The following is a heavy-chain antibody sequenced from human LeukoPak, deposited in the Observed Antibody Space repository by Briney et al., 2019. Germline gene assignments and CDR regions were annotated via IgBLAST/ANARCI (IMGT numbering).Heavy chain of an antibody. CDR1: GFTFSSYL. CDR2: INQGGSDK. D-gene: IGHD3-10*01. CDR3: ASGSESYGDY. Sequence: GGSLRLSCTASGFTFSSYLMSWVRQAPGKGLECVANINQGGSDKYYVDSVTGRFTISRENAKDSVYLQMNSLRAEDTAVYYCASGSESYGDYWGQGSLVSVSS. V-gene: IGHV3-7*01. J-gene: IGHJ4*02.